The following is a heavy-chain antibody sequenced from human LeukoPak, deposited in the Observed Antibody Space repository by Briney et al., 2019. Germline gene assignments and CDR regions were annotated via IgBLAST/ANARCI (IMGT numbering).Heavy chain of an antibody. CDR2: INPNSGGT. D-gene: IGHD3-3*01. V-gene: IGHV1-2*02. Sequence: ASVKVSCKASGYTFSRYYIHWVRQAPGQGLEWMGWINPNSGGTKYAQKFQGRVTMTRDTSISTAYMDLSRLTTDDTAVYYCASGGYYDPNYFDYWGQGTLVTVSS. CDR3: ASGGYYDPNYFDY. CDR1: GYTFSRYY. J-gene: IGHJ4*02.